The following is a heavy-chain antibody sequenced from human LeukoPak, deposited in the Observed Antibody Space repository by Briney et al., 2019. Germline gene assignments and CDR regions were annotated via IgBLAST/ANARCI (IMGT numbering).Heavy chain of an antibody. D-gene: IGHD3-22*01. Sequence: SETLSLTCAVYGGSFSGYYWSWIRQPPGKGLEWIGEINHSGSTNYNPSLKSRVTISVDTSKNQFSLKLSSVTAADTAVYYCASQPYYYDSSGYYWGQGTLVTVSS. CDR2: INHSGST. CDR1: GGSFSGYY. CDR3: ASQPYYYDSSGYY. V-gene: IGHV4-34*01. J-gene: IGHJ4*02.